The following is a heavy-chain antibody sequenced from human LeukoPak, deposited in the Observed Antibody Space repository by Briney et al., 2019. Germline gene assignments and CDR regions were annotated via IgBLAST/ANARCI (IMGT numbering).Heavy chain of an antibody. D-gene: IGHD2/OR15-2a*01. CDR2: IGDSGGST. V-gene: IGHV3-23*01. Sequence: PGGSLRLSCAASGFTFSNYVMSWVRQAPGKGLEWVSAIGDSGGSTYYADSVKGRFTISRDNSKNTLYLQMSSLRAEDTALYYCAKFFSPYYYGMDVWGQGTTVTVSS. J-gene: IGHJ6*02. CDR1: GFTFSNYV. CDR3: AKFFSPYYYGMDV.